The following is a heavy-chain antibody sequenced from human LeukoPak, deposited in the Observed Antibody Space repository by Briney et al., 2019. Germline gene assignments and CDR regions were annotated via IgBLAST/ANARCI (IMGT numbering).Heavy chain of an antibody. CDR3: ARTQWLYYYYMDV. V-gene: IGHV3-9*01. CDR1: GFTFDDYA. CDR2: ISWNSGSI. J-gene: IGHJ6*03. D-gene: IGHD6-19*01. Sequence: GGSLRLSCAASGFTFDDYAMHWVRQAPGKGLEWVSGISWNSGSIGYADSVKGRFTISRDNAKNSLYLQMNSLRAEDTAVYYCARTQWLYYYYMDVWGKGTTVTVSS.